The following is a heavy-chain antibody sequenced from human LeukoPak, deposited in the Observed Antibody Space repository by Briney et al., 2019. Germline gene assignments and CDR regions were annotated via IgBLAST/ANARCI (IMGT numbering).Heavy chain of an antibody. CDR2: ISYDGSNK. V-gene: IGHV3-30*18. D-gene: IGHD4-17*01. CDR3: AKSYFTYGSDAFDV. Sequence: GGSLRLSCAASGFTFSSYGMHWVRQAPGKGLEWVAVISYDGSNKYYADSVKGRFTISRDNAKNSLYLQMNSLRAEDTAIYYCAKSYFTYGSDAFDVWGQGTMVIVSS. CDR1: GFTFSSYG. J-gene: IGHJ3*01.